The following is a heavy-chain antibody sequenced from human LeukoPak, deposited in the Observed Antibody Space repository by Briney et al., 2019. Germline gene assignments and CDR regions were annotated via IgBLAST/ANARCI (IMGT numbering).Heavy chain of an antibody. CDR3: ARGSFSPDIVATIRDFGAFDI. J-gene: IGHJ3*02. CDR1: GGSISSSSYY. D-gene: IGHD5-12*01. CDR2: IYYSGST. Sequence: SETLSLTCTVSGGSISSSSYYWGWIRQPPGKGLEWIGSIYYSGSTYYNPSLKSRVTISVDTSKNQFSLKLSSVTAADTAVYYCARGSFSPDIVATIRDFGAFDIWGQGTMVTVSS. V-gene: IGHV4-39*01.